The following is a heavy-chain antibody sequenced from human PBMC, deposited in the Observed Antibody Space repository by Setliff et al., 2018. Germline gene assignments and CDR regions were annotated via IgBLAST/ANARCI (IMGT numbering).Heavy chain of an antibody. D-gene: IGHD3-9*01. J-gene: IGHJ4*02. CDR3: ATGLGQYFDY. CDR1: DFIFNNAW. CDR2: IRTKTDGGTA. Sequence: PGGSLRLSCAASDFIFNNAWMNWVRQAPGKGLEWVGRIRTKTDGGTADYAAPVKGRFIISRDDSKNLVFLQMNSLKTEDTAVYYCATGLGQYFDYWGQGSLVTVS. V-gene: IGHV3-15*07.